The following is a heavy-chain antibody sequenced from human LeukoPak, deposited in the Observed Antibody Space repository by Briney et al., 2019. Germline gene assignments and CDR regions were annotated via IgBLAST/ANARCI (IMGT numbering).Heavy chain of an antibody. CDR3: AGGSSRNSYYFDC. V-gene: IGHV3-21*01. CDR1: GITFNTYS. CDR2: ISSSSSYI. D-gene: IGHD6-13*01. J-gene: IGHJ4*02. Sequence: GGSLRLSCAASGITFNTYSMTWVRQAPGKGLEWVSSISSSSSYIYYADSVKGRFTISRDNAQNSVYLQLNSLRAEDTAVYYCAGGSSRNSYYFDCWGQGTLVTVSS.